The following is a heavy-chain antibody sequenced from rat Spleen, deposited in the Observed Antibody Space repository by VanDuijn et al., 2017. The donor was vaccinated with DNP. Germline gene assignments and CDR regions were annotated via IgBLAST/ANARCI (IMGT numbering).Heavy chain of an antibody. Sequence: EVQFLESGGGLVQPGRSLKLSCAASGFTFSDYYMAWVRQAPTKGLEWVAYLTYDGGSTYYRDSVKGRFTISRDNAKSTLYLQMNSLRSEDMATYYCARPIYNNHGGFAYWGQGTLVSVSS. CDR3: ARPIYNNHGGFAY. J-gene: IGHJ3*01. CDR2: LTYDGGST. D-gene: IGHD1-10*01. V-gene: IGHV5-22*01. CDR1: GFTFSDYY.